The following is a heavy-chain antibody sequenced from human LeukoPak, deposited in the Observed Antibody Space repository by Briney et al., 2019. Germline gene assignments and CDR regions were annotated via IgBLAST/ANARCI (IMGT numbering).Heavy chain of an antibody. CDR1: GYTFTTHA. CDR2: INTNTGNP. Sequence: GASVKVSCKASGYTFTTHATNWVRQAPGQGLEWMGWINTNTGNPTYAQGFTGRFVFSLDTSVSTAYLQISSLKAEDTAVYYCARDLRRWLAAEPKYFQHWGQGTLVTVSS. CDR3: ARDLRRWLAAEPKYFQH. V-gene: IGHV7-4-1*02. D-gene: IGHD6-25*01. J-gene: IGHJ1*01.